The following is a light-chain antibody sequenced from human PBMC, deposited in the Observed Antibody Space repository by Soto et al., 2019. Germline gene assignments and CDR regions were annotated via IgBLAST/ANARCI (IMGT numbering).Light chain of an antibody. J-gene: IGKJ1*01. CDR2: GAS. CDR1: QSVSSNY. V-gene: IGKV3-20*01. CDR3: HQYGSSPST. Sequence: EIVLTQSPVIVSLSPGERATLSCRASQSVSSNYLAWYQQKPGQAPRLLIYGASSRATGIPDRFSGSGSGTDFTLTISRLEPEDFAVYYCHQYGSSPSTFGQGTKVDNK.